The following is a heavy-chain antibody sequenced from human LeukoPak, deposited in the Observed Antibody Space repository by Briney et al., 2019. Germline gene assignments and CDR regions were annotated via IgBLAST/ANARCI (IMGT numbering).Heavy chain of an antibody. Sequence: SQTLSLTCTVSRGSISSGDYYWSWIRQPPGKGLEWIGYIYYSGSTYYNPSLKSRVTISVDTSKNQFSLKLSSVTAADTAVYYCARAGIEDSTLYYFDYWGQGTLVTVSS. J-gene: IGHJ4*02. CDR2: IYYSGST. CDR3: ARAGIEDSTLYYFDY. D-gene: IGHD2-21*01. CDR1: RGSISSGDYY. V-gene: IGHV4-30-4*08.